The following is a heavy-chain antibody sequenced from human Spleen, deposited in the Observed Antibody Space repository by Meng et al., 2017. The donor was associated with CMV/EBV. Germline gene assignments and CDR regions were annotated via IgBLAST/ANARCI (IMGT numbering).Heavy chain of an antibody. CDR1: GGTFDSYV. CDR2: IIPIFATT. D-gene: IGHD3-3*01. CDR3: ALGPTIFGVVIKGNDDY. Sequence: SVKVSCKASGGTFDSYVFNWVRQAPGEGLEWMGGIIPIFATTNYAQKFQGRLTITTDESTSAAYMELSSLRSEDTAVYYCALGPTIFGVVIKGNDDYWGQGTLVTVSS. J-gene: IGHJ4*02. V-gene: IGHV1-69*05.